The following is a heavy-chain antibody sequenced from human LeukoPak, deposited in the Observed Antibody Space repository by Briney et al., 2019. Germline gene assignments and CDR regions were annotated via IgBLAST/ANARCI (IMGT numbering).Heavy chain of an antibody. CDR1: GYTFTNYA. CDR3: ARAGYSSGWQDY. D-gene: IGHD6-19*01. CDR2: IHAVNGNI. J-gene: IGHJ4*02. V-gene: IGHV1-3*01. Sequence: GASVKVSCKASGYTFTNYAIHWVRQAPGQRVEWLGWIHAVNGNIKYSHKFQDRVTITRDISASTAYMELSSVRSEDTAVYYCARAGYSSGWQDYWGQGTLVTVSS.